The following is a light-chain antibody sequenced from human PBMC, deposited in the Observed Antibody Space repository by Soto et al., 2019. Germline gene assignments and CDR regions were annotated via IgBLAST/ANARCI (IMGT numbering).Light chain of an antibody. CDR1: GSDVGGYNY. V-gene: IGLV2-14*01. CDR3: SSYTTTDTYV. J-gene: IGLJ1*01. CDR2: DVN. Sequence: QCALTQPASVSGSPGQSITISCTGTGSDVGGYNYVSWFQQYPGKAPKLMIYDVNTRPSGVSNRFSGSKSGNTASLTISGLQAEDEADYYCSSYTTTDTYVFGTGTKLTVL.